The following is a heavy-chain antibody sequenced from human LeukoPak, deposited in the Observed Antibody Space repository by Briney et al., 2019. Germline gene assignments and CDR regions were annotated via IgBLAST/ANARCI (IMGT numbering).Heavy chain of an antibody. CDR1: GFTFSSYA. J-gene: IGHJ6*03. CDR2: ISYDGSNK. Sequence: PGGSLRLSCAASGFTFSSYAMHWVCQAPGKGLEWVAVISYDGSNKYYADSVKGRFTISRDNSKNTLYLQMNSLRAEDTAVYYCAKGRGSSWFTSSYSMDVWGKGTTVTVSS. CDR3: AKGRGSSWFTSSYSMDV. V-gene: IGHV3-30*07. D-gene: IGHD6-13*01.